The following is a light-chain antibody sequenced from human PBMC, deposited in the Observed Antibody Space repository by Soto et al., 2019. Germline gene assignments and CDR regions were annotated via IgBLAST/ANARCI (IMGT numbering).Light chain of an antibody. CDR2: GVT. CDR3: SSFASSSTIV. CDR1: ISDVGGYNY. V-gene: IGLV2-14*01. Sequence: QSALTQPASVSGSPGQSITISCTGTISDVGGYNYVSWYQQHPGKAPQLMIYGVTNRPSGVSSRFSGSKSGNTASLTISGLQAEDEADYYCSSFASSSTIVFGGGTKLTVL. J-gene: IGLJ3*02.